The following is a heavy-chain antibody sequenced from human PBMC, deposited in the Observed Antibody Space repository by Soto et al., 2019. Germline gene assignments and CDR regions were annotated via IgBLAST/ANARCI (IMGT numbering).Heavy chain of an antibody. D-gene: IGHD1-26*01. V-gene: IGHV1-46*01. CDR2: INPSGGST. J-gene: IGHJ6*02. CDR3: ARDLYSGSSWGYYGMDV. Sequence: GASVKVSCKASGYTFTSYNMHWVRQAPGQGLDWMGIINPSGGSTSYAQKFQGRVTVTRDTSTSTVYMELSSLRSEDTAVYYCARDLYSGSSWGYYGMDVWGQGTMVTVSS. CDR1: GYTFTSYN.